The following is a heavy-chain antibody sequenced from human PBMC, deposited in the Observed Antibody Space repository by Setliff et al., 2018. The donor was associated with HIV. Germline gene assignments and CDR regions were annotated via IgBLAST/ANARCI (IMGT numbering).Heavy chain of an antibody. Sequence: RLSCAASGFTFSDYYMSWIRQAPGKGLEFISYISSRGSTIYYADSVKGRFTISRDNAKNSLYLQMNSLRAEETAVYYCARLRVVVVPAASWYFDLWGRGTLVTVSS. V-gene: IGHV3-11*04. D-gene: IGHD2-2*01. CDR1: GFTFSDYY. CDR3: ARLRVVVVPAASWYFDL. CDR2: ISSRGSTI. J-gene: IGHJ2*01.